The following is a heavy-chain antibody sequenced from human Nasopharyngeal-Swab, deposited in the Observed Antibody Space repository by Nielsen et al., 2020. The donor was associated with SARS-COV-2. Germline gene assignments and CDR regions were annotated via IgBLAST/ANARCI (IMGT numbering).Heavy chain of an antibody. V-gene: IGHV3-11*03. CDR1: GFTFSGYY. CDR2: ISSSSSYT. J-gene: IGHJ4*02. Sequence: GESLKISCAASGFTFSGYYMSWIRQAPGKGLEWVSYISSSSSYTNYADSVKGRFTISRDNAKNSLYLQMNSLRAEDTAVYYCASGWSTVTGFGYWGQGTLVTVSS. D-gene: IGHD4-17*01. CDR3: ASGWSTVTGFGY.